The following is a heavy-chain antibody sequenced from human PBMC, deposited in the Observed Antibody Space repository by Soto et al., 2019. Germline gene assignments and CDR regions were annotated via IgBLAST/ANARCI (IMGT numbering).Heavy chain of an antibody. V-gene: IGHV4-39*07. CDR2: IYYSGST. D-gene: IGHD2-15*01. J-gene: IGHJ4*02. CDR3: ARAFNSGGLIDY. Sequence: SETLSLTCTVSGGSISSSSYYWGWIRQPPGKGLEWIGSIYYSGSTYYNPSLKSRVTISVDTSKNQFSLKLSSVTAADTAVYYCARAFNSGGLIDYWGQGTLVTVSS. CDR1: GGSISSSSYY.